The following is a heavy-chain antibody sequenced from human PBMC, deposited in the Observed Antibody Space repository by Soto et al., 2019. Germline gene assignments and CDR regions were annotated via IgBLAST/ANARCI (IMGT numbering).Heavy chain of an antibody. Sequence: QIQLVESGGGVVQPGRSLRLSCTASGFTFNSYGSNWVRQAPGKGLEWVAVIWYDENTKYYADSVKGRFTISRDNLRSTVYLQMNSLTAEDTAVYYCARPLVAPVAGPYYYGMDVWGQGTTVTVSS. J-gene: IGHJ6*02. CDR1: GFTFNSYG. CDR3: ARPLVAPVAGPYYYGMDV. V-gene: IGHV3-33*01. D-gene: IGHD6-19*01. CDR2: IWYDENTK.